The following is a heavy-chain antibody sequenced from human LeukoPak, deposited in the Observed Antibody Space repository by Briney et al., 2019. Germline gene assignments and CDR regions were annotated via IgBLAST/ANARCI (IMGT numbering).Heavy chain of an antibody. CDR1: GGSISSGGYY. Sequence: PSETLSLTCTVSGGSISSGGYYWSCIRQHPGKGLEWIVYIYYSGSTYYNPSLKSRVTISVDTSKNQFSLMLSSVTAADTAVYYCARHYYGSGSYWDWFDPWGQGTLVTVSS. CDR2: IYYSGST. V-gene: IGHV4-31*03. J-gene: IGHJ5*02. D-gene: IGHD3-10*01. CDR3: ARHYYGSGSYWDWFDP.